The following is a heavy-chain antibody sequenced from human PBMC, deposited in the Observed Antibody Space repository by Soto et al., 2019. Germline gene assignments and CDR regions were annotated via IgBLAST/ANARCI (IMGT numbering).Heavy chain of an antibody. D-gene: IGHD6-13*01. CDR1: GGSISTYY. J-gene: IGHJ5*02. CDR3: ARERPAGARLDP. CDR2: IYYSGST. Sequence: SETLSLTCTVSGGSISTYYWSWIRQPPGKGLEWIGSIYYSGSTYYNPSLKSRVTISVNTSKNQFSLKLSSVTAADTAVYYCARERPAGARLDPWGQGTLVTVSS. V-gene: IGHV4-59*12.